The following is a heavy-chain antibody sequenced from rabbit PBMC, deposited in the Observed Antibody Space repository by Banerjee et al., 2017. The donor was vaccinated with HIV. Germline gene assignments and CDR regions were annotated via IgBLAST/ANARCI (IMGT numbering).Heavy chain of an antibody. CDR3: ARDLAGVIGWNFGL. Sequence: QEHLEESGGDLVKPEGSLTLTCKASGFTLSSYWMWWVRQAPGKGLEWIACIGAGSSGTTYYASWAKGRFTISKTSSTTVTLQMTSLTAADTATYFCARDLAGVIGWNFGLWGQGTLVTVS. D-gene: IGHD4-1*01. J-gene: IGHJ3*01. V-gene: IGHV1S45*01. CDR1: GFTLSSYW. CDR2: IGAGSSGTT.